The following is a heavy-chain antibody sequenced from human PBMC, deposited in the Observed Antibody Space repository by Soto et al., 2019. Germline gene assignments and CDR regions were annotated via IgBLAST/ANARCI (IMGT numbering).Heavy chain of an antibody. V-gene: IGHV1-69*02. CDR1: GGSFSSYI. Sequence: ASVKVSCKASGGSFSSYIISWVRQAPGQGLEWMGRIIPILGIANYAQKFQGRVTITADKSTSTAYMEVSSLRSEDTAVYYCASQDRRDGYNYKYNGFDPWGQGTLVTGS. J-gene: IGHJ5*02. CDR2: IIPILGIA. D-gene: IGHD5-12*01. CDR3: ASQDRRDGYNYKYNGFDP.